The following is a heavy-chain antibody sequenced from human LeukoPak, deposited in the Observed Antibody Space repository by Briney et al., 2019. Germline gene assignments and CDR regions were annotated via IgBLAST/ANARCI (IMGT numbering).Heavy chain of an antibody. CDR2: ISSSSSYI. D-gene: IGHD5-18*01. Sequence: GGSLRLSCAASGFTFSSYSMNWVRQAPGKGLEWVSSISSSSSYIYYADSVKGRFTISRDNSKNTLYLQMNSLRAEDTAVYYCARDRVDTAMAGDVFDIWGQGTMVTVSS. V-gene: IGHV3-21*01. J-gene: IGHJ3*02. CDR1: GFTFSSYS. CDR3: ARDRVDTAMAGDVFDI.